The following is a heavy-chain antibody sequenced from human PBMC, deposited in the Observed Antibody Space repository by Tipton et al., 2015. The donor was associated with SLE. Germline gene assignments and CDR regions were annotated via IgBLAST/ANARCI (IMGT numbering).Heavy chain of an antibody. Sequence: TLSLTCTVSGGSISSYYWSWFRQPPGKGLEWIGYIYTSGSTNYNPSLKSRVTMSVDTSKNQFSLKLSSVTAADTAVYYCARGIDAFDIWGQGTMVTVSS. CDR1: GGSISSYY. CDR2: IYTSGST. J-gene: IGHJ3*02. CDR3: ARGIDAFDI. V-gene: IGHV4-4*08.